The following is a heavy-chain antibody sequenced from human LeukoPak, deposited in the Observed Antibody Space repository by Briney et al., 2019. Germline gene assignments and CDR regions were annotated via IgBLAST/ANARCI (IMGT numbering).Heavy chain of an antibody. V-gene: IGHV1-69*02. CDR2: IIPIVPIV. CDR3: ARTQTPIRGYRSPGYSTGPSGF. Sequence: SVKVSCKASGPTFRNHSINWVRQAPGQGLEWMGRIIPIVPIVNYAQNFQPRVTITADTSTSTAYLELSNLRPEDTAIYYCARTQTPIRGYRSPGYSTGPSGFWGQGTLVSVSS. CDR1: GPTFRNHS. J-gene: IGHJ4*02. D-gene: IGHD6-25*01.